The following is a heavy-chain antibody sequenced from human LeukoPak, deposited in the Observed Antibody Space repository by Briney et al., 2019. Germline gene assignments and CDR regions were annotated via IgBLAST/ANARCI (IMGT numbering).Heavy chain of an antibody. D-gene: IGHD4-23*01. J-gene: IGHJ4*02. Sequence: KSSQTLSLTCTVSGGSISSGGYYWSWIRQHPGKGLEWIGYIYYSGSTYYNPSLKSRVTISVDTSKNQFSLKLSSVTAADTAVYYCARGTAIDYGGPPGPSRYSGQGTLVTVSS. CDR1: GGSISSGGYY. V-gene: IGHV4-31*03. CDR2: IYYSGST. CDR3: ARGTAIDYGGPPGPSRY.